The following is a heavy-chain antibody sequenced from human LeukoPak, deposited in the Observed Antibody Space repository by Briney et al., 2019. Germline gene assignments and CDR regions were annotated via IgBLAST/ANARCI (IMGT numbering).Heavy chain of an antibody. CDR1: GFTFSTYS. J-gene: IGHJ4*02. Sequence: GGSLRLSCAASGFTFSTYSMNWVRQAPGKGLEWVSSISSSSTYIYYADSVKGRFTISRDNAKNSLFLQMNSLRAEDTAVYYCARFALKTPPTDWGQGTLVTVSS. CDR3: ARFALKTPPTD. CDR2: ISSSSTYI. V-gene: IGHV3-21*01.